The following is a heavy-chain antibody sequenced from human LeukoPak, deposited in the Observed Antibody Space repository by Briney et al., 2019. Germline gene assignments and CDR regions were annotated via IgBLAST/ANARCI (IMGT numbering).Heavy chain of an antibody. V-gene: IGHV4-39*07. J-gene: IGHJ4*02. D-gene: IGHD4-17*01. Sequence: SETLSLTCTVSGGSISSSSYYWGWIRQPPGKGLEWIGSIYYSGSTYLNPSLKSRVTISVDTSKNQFSLKLSSVTAADTAVYYCAREVYGADGDYWGQGTLVTVSS. CDR1: GGSISSSSYY. CDR2: IYYSGST. CDR3: AREVYGADGDY.